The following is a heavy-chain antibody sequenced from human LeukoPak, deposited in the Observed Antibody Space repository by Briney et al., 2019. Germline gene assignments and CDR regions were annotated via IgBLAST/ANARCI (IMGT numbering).Heavy chain of an antibody. J-gene: IGHJ5*02. CDR3: ATGHWFLDYGDHPAVRNSFDP. V-gene: IGHV4-59*12. CDR2: IYYIRST. D-gene: IGHD4-17*01. CDR1: GGSISSYY. Sequence: PSESLSLTCTVSGGSISSYYWSWIRQPPGRGLEWIGRIYYIRSTYYNPSLRSRVTISVDTSKNQFSLKLSSVTAADTACYYCATGHWFLDYGDHPAVRNSFDPCGQGTPVTASP.